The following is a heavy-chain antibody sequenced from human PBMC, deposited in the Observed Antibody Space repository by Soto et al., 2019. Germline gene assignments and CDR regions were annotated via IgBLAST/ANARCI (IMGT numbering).Heavy chain of an antibody. Sequence: GASVKVSCKASGCTFSSFAINWVRQAPGQGPEWMGGTIPILGTANYAQKFQGRVTIIADETTNTASLELTSLRSEDTAVYYCARGNALQIWGQGTTVSAPQ. CDR3: ARGNALQI. V-gene: IGHV1-69*13. J-gene: IGHJ6*01. D-gene: IGHD3-10*01. CDR1: GCTFSSFA. CDR2: TIPILGTA.